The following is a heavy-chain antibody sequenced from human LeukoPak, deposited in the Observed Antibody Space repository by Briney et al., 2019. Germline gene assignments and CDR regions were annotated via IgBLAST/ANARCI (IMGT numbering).Heavy chain of an antibody. CDR1: GFTFGSYS. D-gene: IGHD4-17*01. V-gene: IGHV3-21*01. J-gene: IGHJ4*02. CDR3: ARVGDYGDNFSGVDY. Sequence: PGGSLRLSCAASGFTFGSYSMNWVRQAPGKGLEWVSSISSSGSYIYYADSVKGRFTISRDNAKNSLYLQMNSLRAEDTAVYYCARVGDYGDNFSGVDYWGQGTLVTVSS. CDR2: ISSSGSYI.